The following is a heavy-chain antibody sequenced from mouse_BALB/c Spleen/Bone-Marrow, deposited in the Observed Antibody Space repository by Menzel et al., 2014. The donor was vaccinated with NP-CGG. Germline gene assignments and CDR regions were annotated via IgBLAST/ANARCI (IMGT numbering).Heavy chain of an antibody. D-gene: IGHD4-1*01. V-gene: IGHV2-6-2*01. J-gene: IGHJ4*01. CDR1: GFSLTSYG. Sequence: VQLRQSGPDLVSPSQSLSLTCTVSGFSLTSYGLHWVRQPPGKGLEWLGVIWSDGSTTYNSALKSRLSISKDNSKRQVLLKMNSLQTDDTAMYYCARSGTDYAMDYWGQGTSVTVSS. CDR3: ARSGTDYAMDY. CDR2: IWSDGST.